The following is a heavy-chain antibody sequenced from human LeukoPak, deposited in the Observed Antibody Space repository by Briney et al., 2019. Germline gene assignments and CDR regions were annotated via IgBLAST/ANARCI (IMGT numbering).Heavy chain of an antibody. D-gene: IGHD3-10*01. CDR3: ARDHYYGSGSNDY. Sequence: ASVKVSCKASGYTFTGYYMHWVRQAPGQGLEWMGWINPNSGGTNYAQKFQGRVTMTRDTSISTAYMELSRLRSDDTAVYYCARDHYYGSGSNDYWGQGTLVTVSS. V-gene: IGHV1-2*02. CDR1: GYTFTGYY. CDR2: INPNSGGT. J-gene: IGHJ4*02.